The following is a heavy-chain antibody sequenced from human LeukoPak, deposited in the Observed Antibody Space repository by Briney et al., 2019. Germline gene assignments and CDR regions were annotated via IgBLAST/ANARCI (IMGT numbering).Heavy chain of an antibody. J-gene: IGHJ4*02. CDR2: LNSNGGST. Sequence: GGSLRLSCVASGFKFNYYAMHWVRQAGGKGREYLSALNSNGGSTYYANSVKGRLTISRDNSKNTLYLQMGSLRPEDMAVYYCARVGTSGWYNDYWGQGTLVTVSS. CDR3: ARVGTSGWYNDY. CDR1: GFKFNYYA. V-gene: IGHV3-64*01. D-gene: IGHD6-19*01.